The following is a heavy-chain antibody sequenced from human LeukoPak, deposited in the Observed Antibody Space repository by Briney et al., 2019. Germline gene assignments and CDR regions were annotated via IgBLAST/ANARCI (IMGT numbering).Heavy chain of an antibody. CDR3: AGGRRYSYGRPYDFDY. J-gene: IGHJ4*02. Sequence: SETLSLTCAVYGGSFSGYYWSWLRQPPGKGLEWIGEINHSGSTNYNPSLKSRVTISVDKSKNQFSLKLSSVTAADTAVYYCAGGRRYSYGRPYDFDYWGQGTLVTVSS. D-gene: IGHD5-18*01. V-gene: IGHV4-34*01. CDR1: GGSFSGYY. CDR2: INHSGST.